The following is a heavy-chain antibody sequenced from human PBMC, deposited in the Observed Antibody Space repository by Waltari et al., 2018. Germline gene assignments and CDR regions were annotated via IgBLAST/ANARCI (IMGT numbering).Heavy chain of an antibody. D-gene: IGHD5-18*01. CDR3: ARGHRLPFFDF. CDR1: GYSFIAYA. Sequence: QVQFVQSGAEVKKPGASVKVSCKSSGYSFIAYAMHWVRQAPGQRPGWMGWINVGKGNTKYSQNFQGRVTITSDISASTAYLEVSSLRSEDTALYYCARGHRLPFFDFWGKGTLVTVSS. CDR2: INVGKGNT. J-gene: IGHJ4*02. V-gene: IGHV1-3*01.